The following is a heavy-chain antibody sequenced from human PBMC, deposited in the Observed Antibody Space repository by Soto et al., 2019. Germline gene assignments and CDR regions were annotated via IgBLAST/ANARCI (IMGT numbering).Heavy chain of an antibody. CDR1: GYTFTSYA. CDR2: INAGNGNT. V-gene: IGHV1-3*01. CDR3: ARDAAYDFWSGPPRAFDI. J-gene: IGHJ3*02. D-gene: IGHD3-3*01. Sequence: GASVKVSCKASGYTFTSYAMHWVRQAPGQRLEWMGWINAGNGNTKYSQKFQGRVTITRDTSTSTAYMELSSLRSEDTAVYYCARDAAYDFWSGPPRAFDIWGQGTMVTVSS.